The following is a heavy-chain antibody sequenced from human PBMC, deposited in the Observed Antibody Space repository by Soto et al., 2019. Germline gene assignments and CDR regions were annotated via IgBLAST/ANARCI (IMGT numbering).Heavy chain of an antibody. CDR3: AKRPLNWGKWYFDL. CDR2: ISDSGGFT. D-gene: IGHD7-27*01. V-gene: IGHV3-23*01. J-gene: IGHJ2*01. Sequence: EVQLLESGGGLVQPGGSLGLSCAASGFTFSSYAITWVRQAQGKGLAWVPIISDSGGFTYYADSLKGRFTISRDNSINTLYLQMNSLRAEDTAVYYCAKRPLNWGKWYFDLWGRGTLVTVSS. CDR1: GFTFSSYA.